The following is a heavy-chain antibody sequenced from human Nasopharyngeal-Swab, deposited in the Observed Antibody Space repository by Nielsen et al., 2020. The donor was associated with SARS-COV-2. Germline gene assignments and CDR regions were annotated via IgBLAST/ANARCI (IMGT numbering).Heavy chain of an antibody. CDR1: GFTFSSYD. CDR2: IGTAGDT. CDR3: ARASSSNDGAFDI. V-gene: IGHV3-13*01. J-gene: IGHJ3*02. Sequence: GESLKISCAASGFTFSSYDMHWVRQATGKGLDWVSAIGTAGDTYYPGSVKGRFTISRENAKNSLYLQMISLRAGDTAVYYCARASSSNDGAFDIWGQGTMVTVSS. D-gene: IGHD1-1*01.